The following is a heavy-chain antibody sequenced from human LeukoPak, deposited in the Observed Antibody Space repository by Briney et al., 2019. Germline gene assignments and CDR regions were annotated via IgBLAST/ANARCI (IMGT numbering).Heavy chain of an antibody. J-gene: IGHJ4*02. D-gene: IGHD3-16*02. V-gene: IGHV1-18*01. CDR1: GYTFTSYG. CDR2: ISAYNGNT. CDR3: ARGSRYRYDYVWGSYRYPTSDY. Sequence: GASVKVSCKASGYTFTSYGISWVRQAPGQELEWMGWISAYNGNTNYAQKLQGRVTMTTDTSTSTAYMELRSLRSDDTAVYYCARGSRYRYDYVWGSYRYPTSDYWGQGTLVTVSS.